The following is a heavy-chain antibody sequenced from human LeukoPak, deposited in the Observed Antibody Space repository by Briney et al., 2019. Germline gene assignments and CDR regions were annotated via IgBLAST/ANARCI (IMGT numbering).Heavy chain of an antibody. Sequence: PGGSLRLSCVVSGFTFSSYWMHWVRQAPGKGLEWVSAISGSGGSTYYADSVKGRFTISRDNSKNTLYLQMNSLRAEDTAVYYCAKDRYGSGSLYTSWGQGTLVTVSS. D-gene: IGHD3-10*01. CDR1: GFTFSSYW. CDR2: ISGSGGST. J-gene: IGHJ5*02. CDR3: AKDRYGSGSLYTS. V-gene: IGHV3-23*01.